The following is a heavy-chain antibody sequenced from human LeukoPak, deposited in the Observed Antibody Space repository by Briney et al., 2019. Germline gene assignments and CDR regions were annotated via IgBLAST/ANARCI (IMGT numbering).Heavy chain of an antibody. CDR1: GYSISSGHY. J-gene: IGHJ4*02. CDR2: LSDGGTP. V-gene: IGHV4-38-2*01. Sequence: SETLSLTCDVSGYSISSGHYWGWIRPPPGKGLERFGSLSDGGTPDYNPSLKSRVSMSIDTSKNQFSLRLRSLTAADTAIYYCGTSDSGSIFGVVISFWGQGTLVTVSS. CDR3: GTSDSGSIFGVVISF. D-gene: IGHD3-3*02.